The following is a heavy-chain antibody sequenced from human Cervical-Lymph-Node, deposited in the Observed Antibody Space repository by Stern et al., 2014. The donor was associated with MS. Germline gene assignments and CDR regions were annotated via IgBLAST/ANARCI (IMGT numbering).Heavy chain of an antibody. Sequence: VQLVQSGAEVKKPGASVKVSCKASGYTFTSYYMNWVRQAPGQGLEWMGIINPSGGSTSYAQKFQGRVTMTRDNSKSTVYMELSSLRSEDTAVYYCARVPIAAAGLLDYWGQGTLVTVSS. CDR3: ARVPIAAAGLLDY. J-gene: IGHJ4*02. CDR1: GYTFTSYY. CDR2: INPSGGST. V-gene: IGHV1-46*03. D-gene: IGHD6-13*01.